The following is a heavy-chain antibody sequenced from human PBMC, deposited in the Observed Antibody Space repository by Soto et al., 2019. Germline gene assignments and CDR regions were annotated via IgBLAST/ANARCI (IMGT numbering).Heavy chain of an antibody. D-gene: IGHD1-26*01. CDR2: LGFDGGGR. J-gene: IGHJ6*02. CDR3: AREPVGNDYAMDV. CDR1: GFTFSSYG. Sequence: GGSLRLSCAASGFTFSSYGMHWVRQTPGKGLEWVAVLGFDGGGRYYADSVKGRFTISRDNSKNTLDLQMDSLRVEDTALYYCAREPVGNDYAMDVWGQGTTVTVSS. V-gene: IGHV3-33*01.